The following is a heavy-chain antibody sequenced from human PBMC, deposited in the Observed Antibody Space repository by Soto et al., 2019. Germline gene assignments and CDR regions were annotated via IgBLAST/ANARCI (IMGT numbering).Heavy chain of an antibody. CDR2: IDWDDDK. V-gene: IGHV2-70*12. Sequence: SGPTLVNPTQTLTLTCTFSGFSLSTSGMCVSWIRQPPGKALEWLARIDWDDDKYYSTSLKTRLAISKDTSKNQVVLTMTNVDPVDTATYYCAHRRPNSSGWPFDYWGQGTLVTVSS. D-gene: IGHD6-19*01. J-gene: IGHJ4*02. CDR3: AHRRPNSSGWPFDY. CDR1: GFSLSTSGMC.